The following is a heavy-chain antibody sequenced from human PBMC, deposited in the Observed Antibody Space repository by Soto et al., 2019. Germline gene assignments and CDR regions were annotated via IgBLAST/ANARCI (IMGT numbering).Heavy chain of an antibody. D-gene: IGHD6-6*01. CDR3: ARAGFSSIAARPSAFDI. J-gene: IGHJ3*02. V-gene: IGHV3-13*01. CDR1: GFTFSSYD. Sequence: LSLTCAASGFTFSSYDMHWVRQATGKGLAWVSAIGTAGDTYYPGSVKGRFTISRENAKNSLYLQMNSLRAGDTAVYYCARAGFSSIAARPSAFDIWGQGTMVTVSS. CDR2: IGTAGDT.